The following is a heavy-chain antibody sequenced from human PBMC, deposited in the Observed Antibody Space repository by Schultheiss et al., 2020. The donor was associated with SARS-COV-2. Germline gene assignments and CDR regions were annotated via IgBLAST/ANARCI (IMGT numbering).Heavy chain of an antibody. Sequence: GGSLRLSCAASGFAFSSYVLHWVRRAPGKGPEWVGRIRSKANSYATAYAASVKGRFTISRDDSKNTAYLQMNSLRAEDTAVYYCARGGGEMAPQDVWGQGTTVTVSS. CDR3: ARGGGEMAPQDV. V-gene: IGHV3-73*01. CDR2: IRSKANSYAT. J-gene: IGHJ6*02. CDR1: GFAFSSYV. D-gene: IGHD5-24*01.